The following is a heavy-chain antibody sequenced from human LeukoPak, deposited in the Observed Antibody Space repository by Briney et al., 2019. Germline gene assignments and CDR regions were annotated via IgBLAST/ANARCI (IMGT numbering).Heavy chain of an antibody. CDR1: GYTFTGYY. CDR2: INPNSGGT. J-gene: IGHJ5*02. Sequence: ASVKVSCKASGYTFTGYYMHWVRQAPGQGLEWMGWINPNSGGTNYAQKFQGRVTMTRDTSISTAYMELSRLRSDDTAVYYCARDLGLPVADVNWFDPWGQGTLVTVSS. CDR3: ARDLGLPVADVNWFDP. D-gene: IGHD6-19*01. V-gene: IGHV1-2*02.